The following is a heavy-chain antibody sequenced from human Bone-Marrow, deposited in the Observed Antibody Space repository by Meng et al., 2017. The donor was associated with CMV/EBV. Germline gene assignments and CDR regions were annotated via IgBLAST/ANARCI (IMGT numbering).Heavy chain of an antibody. CDR1: GYTFTSYY. J-gene: IGHJ3*02. D-gene: IGHD3-16*01. V-gene: IGHV1-46*01. CDR2: INPSGSST. Sequence: ASVKVSCKASGYTFTSYYMHWVRQAPGQGLEWMGIINPSGSSTSYAQKFQGRVTMTRDTSTSTVYMALSSLRSEDTAVYYCAANVGVSGDAYDIWGQGTMVTVSS. CDR3: AANVGVSGDAYDI.